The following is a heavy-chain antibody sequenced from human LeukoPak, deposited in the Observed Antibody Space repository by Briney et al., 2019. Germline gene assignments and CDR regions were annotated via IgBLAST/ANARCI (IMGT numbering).Heavy chain of an antibody. CDR3: ARAAPPWFGEPHYLDY. V-gene: IGHV3-48*03. CDR2: ISSSGSTI. J-gene: IGHJ4*02. Sequence: GSLRLYCAASGFTFSSYEMNWVRQAPGKGLEWVSYISSSGSTIYYADSVKGRFTISRDNAKNSLYLQMNSLRAEDTAVYYCARAAPPWFGEPHYLDYWGQGTLVTVSS. CDR1: GFTFSSYE. D-gene: IGHD3-10*01.